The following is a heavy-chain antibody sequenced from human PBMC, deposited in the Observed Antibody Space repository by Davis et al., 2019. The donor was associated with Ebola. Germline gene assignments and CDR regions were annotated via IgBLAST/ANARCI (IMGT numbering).Heavy chain of an antibody. CDR1: GGSISSGGYY. Sequence: LRLSCTVSGGSISSGGYYWSWIRQHPGKGLEWIGYIYYSGSTYYNPSLKSRVTISVDTSKNQFSLKLSSVTAADTAVYYCARDRLGDAFDIWGQGTMVTVSS. J-gene: IGHJ3*02. CDR2: IYYSGST. CDR3: ARDRLGDAFDI. D-gene: IGHD3-10*01. V-gene: IGHV4-31*03.